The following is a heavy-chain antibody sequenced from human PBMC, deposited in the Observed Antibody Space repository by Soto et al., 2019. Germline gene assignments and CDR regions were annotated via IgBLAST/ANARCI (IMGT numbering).Heavy chain of an antibody. J-gene: IGHJ3*01. V-gene: IGHV1-18*01. CDR3: ARLLTEGATFREDAFDL. CDR1: RYTFTSHG. CDR2: ISTFNGKT. Sequence: QVQLVQSGGDVKTPGASVKVSCTSSRYTFTSHGIAWVRQAPGQGLEWMGWISTFNGKTDYAQKFQGRATMTADTLTSTVHMELRSLRSDDTAVYYCARLLTEGATFREDAFDLWGQGTKVTVSS. D-gene: IGHD1-26*01.